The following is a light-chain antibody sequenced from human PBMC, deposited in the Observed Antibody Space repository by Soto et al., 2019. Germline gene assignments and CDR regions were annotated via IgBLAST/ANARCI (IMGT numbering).Light chain of an antibody. CDR2: GAS. J-gene: IGKJ5*01. CDR1: QSVSRN. V-gene: IGKV3-15*01. Sequence: EIVMTQSPATLSVSPGERATLSCRASQSVSRNLAWYQQRPGQAPRLLISGASTRATGIAARFSGSGSGREFTLTISRLQSEYSALYDCQQYSNWPTVGQGTRLEIK. CDR3: QQYSNWPT.